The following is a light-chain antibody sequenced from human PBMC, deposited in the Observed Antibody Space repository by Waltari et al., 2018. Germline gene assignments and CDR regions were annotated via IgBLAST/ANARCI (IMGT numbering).Light chain of an antibody. CDR1: SSNVGTNY. V-gene: IGLV1-51*01. J-gene: IGLJ3*02. Sequence: QSLLTQPPSVSAAPGQRVTISCSGASSNVGTNYVSWYQVVPGTSPQLLIYDTDHRPSGIPDRFSGSKSGTSATLGISGRQTGDEADYFCEAWDSSLGAGVFGGGTKVTVL. CDR3: EAWDSSLGAGV. CDR2: DTD.